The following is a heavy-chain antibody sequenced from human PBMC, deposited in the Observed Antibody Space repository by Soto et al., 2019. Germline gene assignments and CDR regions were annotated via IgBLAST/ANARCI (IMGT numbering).Heavy chain of an antibody. J-gene: IGHJ6*02. V-gene: IGHV4-59*01. D-gene: IGHD3-10*01. CDR3: ARAHYYGSGSYVHYGMDV. CDR2: IYYSGST. Sequence: LSLTCTVSGGSISSYYWSWIRQPPGKGLEWIGYIYYSGSTNYNPSLKSRVTISVDTSKNQFSLKLSSVTAADTAVYYCARAHYYGSGSYVHYGMDVWGQGTTVTVSS. CDR1: GGSISSYY.